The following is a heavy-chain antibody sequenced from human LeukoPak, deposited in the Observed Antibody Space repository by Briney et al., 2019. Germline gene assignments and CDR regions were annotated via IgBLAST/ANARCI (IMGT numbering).Heavy chain of an antibody. J-gene: IGHJ6*03. V-gene: IGHV4-34*01. CDR2: INPSGST. CDR3: ARGRHDITMIVVVMTSVSYYLDV. CDR1: GGSFSGYH. D-gene: IGHD3-22*01. Sequence: PSETLSLTCAVYGGSFSGYHWTWIRQSPGKGLEWIGDINPSGSTYYNPSLKSRLTISVDTSKNQFSLRLRSVTAADTAVYYCARGRHDITMIVVVMTSVSYYLDVWGKGTTVTVS.